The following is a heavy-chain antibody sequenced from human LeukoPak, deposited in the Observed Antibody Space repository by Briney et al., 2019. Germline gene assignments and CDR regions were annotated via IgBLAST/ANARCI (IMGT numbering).Heavy chain of an antibody. D-gene: IGHD6-13*01. CDR2: IWYDGSNK. CDR1: GFSFRSYG. CDR3: ARMVKYSSSWYSDH. Sequence: GGSLRLSCAASGFSFRSYGVHWVRQAPGKGLEWVAVIWYDGSNKYYADSVKGRFTISRDNSKNTLYLQMNSLRAEDTAVYYCARMVKYSSSWYSDHWGQGILVTVSS. V-gene: IGHV3-33*01. J-gene: IGHJ4*02.